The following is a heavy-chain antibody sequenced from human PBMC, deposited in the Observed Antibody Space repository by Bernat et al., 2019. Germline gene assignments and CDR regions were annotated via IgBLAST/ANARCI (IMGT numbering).Heavy chain of an antibody. Sequence: QVQLVESGGGVVQSGTSLRLSCAASGFTFSIYGMHWVRQAPGKGLEWVAAIWFDGSYKYYADSVKGRFSISRDDYKNTLYLQMHSLTAEDTAVYYCARDYVRLNYYGSGSSFDYWGQGTLVTVSS. CDR2: IWFDGSYK. D-gene: IGHD3-10*01. J-gene: IGHJ4*02. V-gene: IGHV3-33*01. CDR1: GFTFSIYG. CDR3: ARDYVRLNYYGSGSSFDY.